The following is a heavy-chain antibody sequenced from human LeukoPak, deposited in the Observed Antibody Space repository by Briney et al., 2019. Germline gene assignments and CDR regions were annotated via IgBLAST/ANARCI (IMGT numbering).Heavy chain of an antibody. CDR1: AFSFSEYA. Sequence: GGPLRLSCAASAFSFSEYAMNWVRQAPGKGLEWVSHIGGGGDDTEYADSVKGHFTDSRDNSKNILYLQMNSLRAEDTAVYYCVKDAVERNGVYDAFDIWGQGAMVIVSS. D-gene: IGHD2-8*01. CDR2: IGGGGDDT. V-gene: IGHV3-23*01. CDR3: VKDAVERNGVYDAFDI. J-gene: IGHJ3*02.